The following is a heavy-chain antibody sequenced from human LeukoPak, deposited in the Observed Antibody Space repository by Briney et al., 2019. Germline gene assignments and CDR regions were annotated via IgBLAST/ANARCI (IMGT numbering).Heavy chain of an antibody. J-gene: IGHJ6*03. CDR3: ARDLCSSTSCYIRNYMDV. V-gene: IGHV3-48*02. Sequence: GGSLRLSCAASGFTFSSYSMNWVREAPGEGLEWGSYISSSSITIYYADSVKGRFTISRDNAKNSLYLQMNSLRDEDTAVYYCARDLCSSTSCYIRNYMDVWGKGTTVTVSS. CDR1: GFTFSSYS. CDR2: ISSSSITI. D-gene: IGHD2-2*02.